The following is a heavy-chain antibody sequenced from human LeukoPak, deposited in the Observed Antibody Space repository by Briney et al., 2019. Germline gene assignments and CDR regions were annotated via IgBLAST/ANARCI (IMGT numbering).Heavy chain of an antibody. CDR1: GGSISSYY. J-gene: IGHJ5*02. Sequence: SETLSLTNTVSGGSISSYYWSWIRQPPGKGLEWNGYIYYSGSTNYNPSLKSRVTISVDTSKNQFSLKLSSVTAADTAVYYCARDLGYCTSTSCSGFDPWRQGTLVTVSS. D-gene: IGHD2-2*01. CDR2: IYYSGST. CDR3: ARDLGYCTSTSCSGFDP. V-gene: IGHV4-59*12.